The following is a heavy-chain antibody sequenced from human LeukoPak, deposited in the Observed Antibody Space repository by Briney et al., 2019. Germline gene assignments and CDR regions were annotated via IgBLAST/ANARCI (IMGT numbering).Heavy chain of an antibody. CDR1: GGSISSYY. CDR3: ARGGCSGGSCYLDAFDI. Sequence: PSETLSLTCTVSGGSISSYYWSWIRQPPGKGLEWIGYIYYNGSTNYNPSLKSRVTISVDTSKNQFSLKLSSVTAADTAVYYCARGGCSGGSCYLDAFDIWGQGTMVTVSS. CDR2: IYYNGST. J-gene: IGHJ3*02. V-gene: IGHV4-59*01. D-gene: IGHD2-15*01.